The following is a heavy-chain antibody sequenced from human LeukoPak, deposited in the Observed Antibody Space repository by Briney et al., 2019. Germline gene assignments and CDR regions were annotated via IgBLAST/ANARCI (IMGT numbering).Heavy chain of an antibody. Sequence: GGSLRLSCAASGFSFSSYGMHWVRQAPGKGLEWVAVIWYDGSNKYYADSVKGRFTISRDNSKNTLYLQMNSLRAEDTAVYYCARRTTVTTTGDYWGQGTLVTVSS. CDR3: ARRTTVTTTGDY. CDR2: IWYDGSNK. CDR1: GFSFSSYG. J-gene: IGHJ4*02. V-gene: IGHV3-33*01. D-gene: IGHD4-17*01.